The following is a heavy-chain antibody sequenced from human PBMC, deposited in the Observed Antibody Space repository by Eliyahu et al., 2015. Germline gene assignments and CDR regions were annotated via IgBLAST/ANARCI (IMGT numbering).Heavy chain of an antibody. V-gene: IGHV3-30*02. CDR2: VYFDGGVE. Sequence: QVELVESGGAVVQPGGFLRLSCAXXGLTFSSYFMHWVRQAPGKGLEWVACVYFDGGVEHYAASVKGRFTISRDNSKNTLYLQMNSLRGEDTALYYCAKESDIFDIWGQGTMVTVSS. J-gene: IGHJ3*02. CDR3: AKESDIFDI. CDR1: GLTFSSYF.